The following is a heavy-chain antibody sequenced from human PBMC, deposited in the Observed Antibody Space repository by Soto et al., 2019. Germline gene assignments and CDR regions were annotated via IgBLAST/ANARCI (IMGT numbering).Heavy chain of an antibody. CDR2: IFWNDER. Sequence: QVTLKESGPVLVKPTETLTLTCTVSGFSLSKARMGVSWIRQPPWKALEWLAHIFWNDERSYNTSLKSRLTIPGDTAKSHVVLTMTNVAPVDTGTYFCARALREGLPIYYYDSWGQGTLVTVSS. D-gene: IGHD1-26*01. J-gene: IGHJ4*02. CDR1: GFSLSKARMG. V-gene: IGHV2-26*01. CDR3: ARALREGLPIYYYDS.